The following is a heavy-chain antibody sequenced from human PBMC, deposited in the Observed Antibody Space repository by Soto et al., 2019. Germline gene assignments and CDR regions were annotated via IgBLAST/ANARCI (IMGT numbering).Heavy chain of an antibody. CDR2: ISWNSGSI. J-gene: IGHJ3*02. Sequence: EVQLVESGGGLVQPGRSLRLSCAASGFTFDDYAMHWVRQAPGKGLEWVSGISWNSGSIGYVDSVKGRFTISRDNAKNSLYLQMNSLRAEDTALYYCAKDFYYGDHRGAFDIWGQGTMVTVSS. CDR3: AKDFYYGDHRGAFDI. V-gene: IGHV3-9*01. CDR1: GFTFDDYA. D-gene: IGHD4-17*01.